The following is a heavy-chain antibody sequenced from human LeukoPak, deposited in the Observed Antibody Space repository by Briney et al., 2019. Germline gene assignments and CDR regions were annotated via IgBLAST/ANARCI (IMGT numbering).Heavy chain of an antibody. CDR3: ARQRYSGSYYRYYYGMDV. CDR2: ISYDGSNK. CDR1: GFTFSSYA. J-gene: IGHJ6*02. Sequence: TGGSLRLSCAASGFTFSSYAMHWVRQAPGKGLEWVAVISYDGSNKYYADSVKGRFTISRDNSKNTLYLQMNSLRAEDTAVYYCARQRYSGSYYRYYYGMDVWGQGTTVTVSS. V-gene: IGHV3-30*04. D-gene: IGHD1-26*01.